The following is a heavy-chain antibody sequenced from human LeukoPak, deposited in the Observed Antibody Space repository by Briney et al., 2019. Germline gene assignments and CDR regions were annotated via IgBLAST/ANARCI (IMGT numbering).Heavy chain of an antibody. V-gene: IGHV3-23*01. D-gene: IGHD6-19*01. J-gene: IGHJ1*01. CDR3: AKVCGSSSGWYARTEYFQH. Sequence: ETLSLTCTVSGDSISSTSYYWGWIRQPPGKGLEWVSAISGSGGSTYYADSVKGRFTISRDNSKNTLYLQMNSLRAEDTAVYYCAKVCGSSSGWYARTEYFQHWGQGTLVTVSS. CDR1: GDSISSTSYY. CDR2: ISGSGGST.